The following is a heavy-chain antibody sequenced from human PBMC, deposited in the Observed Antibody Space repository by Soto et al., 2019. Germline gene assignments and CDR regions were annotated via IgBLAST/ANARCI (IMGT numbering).Heavy chain of an antibody. CDR2: MNPNSGNT. Sequence: ASVKVSCKASGYTFTSYDINWVRQATGQGLEWMGWMNPNSGNTGYAQKFQGRVTMTRNTSISTAYMELSSLLSEDTAVYYCARGLLERRSFDYWGQGTLVTVSS. CDR1: GYTFTSYD. J-gene: IGHJ4*02. D-gene: IGHD1-1*01. CDR3: ARGLLERRSFDY. V-gene: IGHV1-8*01.